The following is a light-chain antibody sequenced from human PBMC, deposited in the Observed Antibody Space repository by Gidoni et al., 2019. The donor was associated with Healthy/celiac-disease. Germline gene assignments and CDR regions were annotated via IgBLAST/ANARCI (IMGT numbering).Light chain of an antibody. V-gene: IGLV2-14*03. CDR3: SSYTSSSTV. Sequence: GQSVTISCTGTSSDVGGYNYVSWYQQPPGKAPKLMIYDVSNRPSGVSNRFSGSKSGNTASLTISGLQAEDEADYYCSSYTSSSTVFGGGTKLTVL. CDR2: DVS. CDR1: SSDVGGYNY. J-gene: IGLJ2*01.